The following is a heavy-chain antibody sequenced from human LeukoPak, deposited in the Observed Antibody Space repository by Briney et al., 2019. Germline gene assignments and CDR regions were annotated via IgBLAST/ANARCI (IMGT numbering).Heavy chain of an antibody. V-gene: IGHV3-23*01. CDR1: VDTFCNYA. Sequence: PGGSLSFSCVASVDTFCNYAMNWVRQAPGRGLEWVSGFSGSSGTTYYADSVRGRFTISRDNSKSTLYLQMNSLRVEDTAVYYCANGNRCTSPNCLGYYYFYMDVWGKGTTVTVSS. D-gene: IGHD2-8*01. CDR2: FSGSSGTT. CDR3: ANGNRCTSPNCLGYYYFYMDV. J-gene: IGHJ6*03.